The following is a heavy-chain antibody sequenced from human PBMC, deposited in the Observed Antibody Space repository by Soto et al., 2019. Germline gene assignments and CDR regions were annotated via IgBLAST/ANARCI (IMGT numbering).Heavy chain of an antibody. CDR1: GSLLNNGRMG. CDR2: VFSNDEK. Sequence: SGPTLVNPTETLTLTCSVSGSLLNNGRMGVSWIRQPPGKALEWLAHVFSNDEKSYCTSLKSRLTISKDTSKSQVVLTMTNMDPVDTATYYCARIRIAAAGNYFDYWGQGTLVTVSS. V-gene: IGHV2-26*01. D-gene: IGHD6-13*01. J-gene: IGHJ4*02. CDR3: ARIRIAAAGNYFDY.